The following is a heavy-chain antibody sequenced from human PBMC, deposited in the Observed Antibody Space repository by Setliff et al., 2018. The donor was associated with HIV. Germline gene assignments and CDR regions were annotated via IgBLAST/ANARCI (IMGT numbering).Heavy chain of an antibody. Sequence: PSETLSLTCAVYGASFSDYQWNWIRQSPGKGLEWIGEINHSGSTNYNPSLKSRVTMSVDTSKNQFSLKLNSVTAADTAVYYCARYYDSHPAFDIWGQGTMVTVSS. J-gene: IGHJ3*02. CDR1: GASFSDYQ. CDR2: INHSGST. V-gene: IGHV4-34*01. CDR3: ARYYDSHPAFDI. D-gene: IGHD3-16*01.